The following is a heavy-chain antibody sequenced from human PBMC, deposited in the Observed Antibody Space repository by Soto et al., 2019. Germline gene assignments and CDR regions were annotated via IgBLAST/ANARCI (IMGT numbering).Heavy chain of an antibody. Sequence: ASVKVSCKASGYTFTSYGISWVRQAPGQGLEWMGWISAYNGNTNYAQKLQGRVTMTTDTSTSTAYMELRSLRSDDTAVYYCATLGGSCYGCNWFDPWGQGTLVTVSS. CDR3: ATLGGSCYGCNWFDP. D-gene: IGHD2-15*01. V-gene: IGHV1-18*01. CDR1: GYTFTSYG. CDR2: ISAYNGNT. J-gene: IGHJ5*02.